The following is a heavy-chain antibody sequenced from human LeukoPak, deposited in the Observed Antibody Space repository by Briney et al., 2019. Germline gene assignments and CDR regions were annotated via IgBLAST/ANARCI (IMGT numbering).Heavy chain of an antibody. CDR2: IYYGGST. D-gene: IGHD3-10*01. CDR3: ARATTYYYGSGSAALYYYYYMDV. V-gene: IGHV4-59*12. J-gene: IGHJ6*03. Sequence: PSETLSLTCTVSGGSISSYYWSWIRQPPGKGLEWIGYIYYGGSTNYNPSLKSRVTISVDTSKNQFSLKLSSVTAADTAVYYCARATTYYYGSGSAALYYYYYMDVWGKGTTVTVSS. CDR1: GGSISSYY.